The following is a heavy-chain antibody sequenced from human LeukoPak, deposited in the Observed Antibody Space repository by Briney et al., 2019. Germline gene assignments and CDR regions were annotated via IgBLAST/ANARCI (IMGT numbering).Heavy chain of an antibody. CDR1: GGSISSYY. Sequence: SETLSLTCTVSGGSISSYYWSWIRQPPGKGLEWIGYIYYSGSTNYNPSLKSRVTISVDTSKNQFSLKLSSVTAADTAVYYCARERPSKGSYYGQASAFDIWGQGTMVTVSS. D-gene: IGHD1-26*01. CDR2: IYYSGST. V-gene: IGHV4-59*01. J-gene: IGHJ3*02. CDR3: ARERPSKGSYYGQASAFDI.